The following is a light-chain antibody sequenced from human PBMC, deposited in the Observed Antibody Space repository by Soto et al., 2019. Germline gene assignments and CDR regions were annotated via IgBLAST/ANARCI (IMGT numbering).Light chain of an antibody. CDR3: QQRSNWPRLT. J-gene: IGKJ4*01. CDR2: AAS. Sequence: IQMTQTPSSLSASVGDRVTLTCRASQSISDYLNWYQQKPGKAPKLLIYAASTLQSGVPSRFSGRGSGTDFTLTISSLQPEDFAVYFCQQRSNWPRLTFGGGTKVEI. CDR1: QSISDY. V-gene: IGKV1-39*01.